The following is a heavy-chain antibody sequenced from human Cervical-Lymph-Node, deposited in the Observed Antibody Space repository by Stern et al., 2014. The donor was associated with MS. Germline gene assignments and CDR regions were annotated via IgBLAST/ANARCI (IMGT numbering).Heavy chain of an antibody. Sequence: VQLVASGAEVKKPGASVKVSCQASGYILTSFYINWVRQAPGKGLEWMGIINPSGGTTRYAQKFQGRVTMTRDTSTRTVHMDLSSLRSDDTAVYYCARSNSKHYFDYWGQGTLVTVSS. D-gene: IGHD4-23*01. V-gene: IGHV1-46*01. J-gene: IGHJ4*02. CDR3: ARSNSKHYFDY. CDR1: GYILTSFY. CDR2: INPSGGTT.